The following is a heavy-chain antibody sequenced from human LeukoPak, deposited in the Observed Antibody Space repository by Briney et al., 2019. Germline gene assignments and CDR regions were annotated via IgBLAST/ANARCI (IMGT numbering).Heavy chain of an antibody. CDR2: ISGSGDDT. J-gene: IGHJ4*02. Sequence: GGSLRLSCAASGFIFSNYAMNWVRQAPGKGLEWVSAISGSGDDTYYADSVKGLFTISRDNAKNTLYLQMNSLRAEDTAVYYCTRGGAVAASDYWGQGTLVTVSS. CDR1: GFIFSNYA. D-gene: IGHD6-19*01. V-gene: IGHV3-23*01. CDR3: TRGGAVAASDY.